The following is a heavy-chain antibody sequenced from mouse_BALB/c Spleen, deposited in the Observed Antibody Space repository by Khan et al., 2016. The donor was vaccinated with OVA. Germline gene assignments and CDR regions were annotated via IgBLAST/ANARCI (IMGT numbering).Heavy chain of an antibody. J-gene: IGHJ3*01. CDR1: GYTFTNYV. D-gene: IGHD4-1*01. CDR3: AREASSWDFSFPY. V-gene: IGHV1S136*01. Sequence: VRLQQSGPELVEPGASVKMSCKASGYTFTNYVIHWVKQKPGQGLEWIGYINPDNAGTRYNEKFTDKATLTSDISSTSAYMELLSLTSEDSAVYYCAREASSWDFSFPYWGQGTLVTVAA. CDR2: INPDNAGT.